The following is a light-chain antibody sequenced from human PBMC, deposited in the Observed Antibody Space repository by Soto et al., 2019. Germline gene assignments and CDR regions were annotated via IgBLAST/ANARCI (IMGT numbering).Light chain of an antibody. V-gene: IGKV3-15*01. J-gene: IGKJ2*01. Sequence: EIVMTQSPATLSVSPGERATLSCRASQSVSSNVAWYQQIPGQTPRLLIYGASTRATGIPVRFGGSGSGTEFTLTISSLQSEDFAVYYCHQYDDGPYTFGQGTKVEI. CDR3: HQYDDGPYT. CDR1: QSVSSN. CDR2: GAS.